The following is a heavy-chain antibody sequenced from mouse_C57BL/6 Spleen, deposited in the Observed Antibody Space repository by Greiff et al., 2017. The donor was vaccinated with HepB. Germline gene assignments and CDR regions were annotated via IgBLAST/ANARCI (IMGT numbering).Heavy chain of an antibody. CDR1: GSTFTEYT. J-gene: IGHJ2*01. CDR2: FNPGSGSI. V-gene: IGHV1-62-2*01. CDR3: ARHERDYDGSSPYYFDY. Sequence: QVQLKESGAELVKPGASVKLSCKASGSTFTEYTIHWVKQRSGQGLEWIGWFNPGSGSIKYNEKFKDKATLTVDKSSSTVYMELSRLTSEDSAVEVWARHERDYDGSSPYYFDYWGQGTTLTVSS. D-gene: IGHD1-1*01.